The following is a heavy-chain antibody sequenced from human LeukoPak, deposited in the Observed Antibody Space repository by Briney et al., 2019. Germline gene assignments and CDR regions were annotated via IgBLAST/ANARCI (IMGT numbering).Heavy chain of an antibody. CDR2: ISGSGVNT. J-gene: IGHJ4*02. CDR1: GFTFSSYA. Sequence: GGSLRLSCAASGFTFSSYAMSWVRQAPGKGLEWVSAISGSGVNTYYADSVKGRFTISRDNSKNTLYLQMNTLRAEDTAVYYCAKRRPYYDSSGYLDYWGQGTLVTVSS. V-gene: IGHV3-23*01. CDR3: AKRRPYYDSSGYLDY. D-gene: IGHD3-22*01.